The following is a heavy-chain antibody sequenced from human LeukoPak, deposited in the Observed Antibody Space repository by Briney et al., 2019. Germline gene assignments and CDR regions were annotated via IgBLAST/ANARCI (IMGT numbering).Heavy chain of an antibody. CDR3: ARGNMIVVVITPFDY. J-gene: IGHJ4*02. V-gene: IGHV3-21*01. CDR2: ISSSSSYI. CDR1: GFTFSSYN. D-gene: IGHD3-22*01. Sequence: GGSLRLSCAASGFTFSSYNMNWVRQAPGKGLEWVSSISSSSSYIYYADSVKGRFTISRDNAKNSLYLQMNSLRAEDTAVYYCARGNMIVVVITPFDYWGQGTLVTVSS.